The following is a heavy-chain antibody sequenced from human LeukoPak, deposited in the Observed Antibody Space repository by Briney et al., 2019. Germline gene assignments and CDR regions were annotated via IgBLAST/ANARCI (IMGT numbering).Heavy chain of an antibody. V-gene: IGHV4-34*01. D-gene: IGHD4-23*01. CDR3: ARDAGNSGVDY. CDR2: INHSGST. J-gene: IGHJ4*02. CDR1: GGSFSGYY. Sequence: SETLSLTCAVYGGSFSGYYWSWIRQPPGKGLEWIGEINHSGSTNYNPSLKSRVTISVDTSKNQFSLKPSSVTAADTAVYYCARDAGNSGVDYWGQGTLVTVSS.